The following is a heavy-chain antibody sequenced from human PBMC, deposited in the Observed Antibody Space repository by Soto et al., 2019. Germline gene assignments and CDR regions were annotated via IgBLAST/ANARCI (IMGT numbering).Heavy chain of an antibody. J-gene: IGHJ6*02. V-gene: IGHV3-30*18. CDR1: GFTFSSYG. CDR2: ISYDGSNK. CDR3: AKSARHGRITMVRGVIVYYYYYGMDV. Sequence: GGSLRLSCAASGFTFSSYGMHWVRQAPGKGLEWVAVISYDGSNKYYADSVKGRFTISRDNSKNTLYLQMNSLRAEDTAVYYCAKSARHGRITMVRGVIVYYYYYGMDVWGQGTTVTVSS. D-gene: IGHD3-10*01.